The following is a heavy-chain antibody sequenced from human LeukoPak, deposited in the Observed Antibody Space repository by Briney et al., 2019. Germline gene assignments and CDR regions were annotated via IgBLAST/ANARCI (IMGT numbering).Heavy chain of an antibody. Sequence: GRSLRLSCAASGFTFSSYAMHWVRQAPGKGLEWEAVISYDGSNKYYADSVKGRFTISRDNSKNTLYLQMNSLRAEDTAVYYCARTIVSSSWYPLGYYGMDVWGQGTTVTVSS. CDR2: ISYDGSNK. CDR1: GFTFSSYA. V-gene: IGHV3-30-3*01. CDR3: ARTIVSSSWYPLGYYGMDV. D-gene: IGHD6-13*01. J-gene: IGHJ6*02.